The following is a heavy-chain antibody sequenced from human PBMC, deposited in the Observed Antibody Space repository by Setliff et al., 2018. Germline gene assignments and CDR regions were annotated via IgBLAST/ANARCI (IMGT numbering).Heavy chain of an antibody. J-gene: IGHJ4*02. CDR1: GFIFSTYS. CDR2: ISGSSSTI. Sequence: PGGSLRLSCAASGFIFSTYSMNWVRQAPGKGLEWVSSISGSSSTIYYADSVKGRFTISRDNAKNSLHLQMNSLRAEDTAVYYCAREGSSAWYGGGVDYWGQGTLVTVSS. V-gene: IGHV3-48*01. D-gene: IGHD6-19*01. CDR3: AREGSSAWYGGGVDY.